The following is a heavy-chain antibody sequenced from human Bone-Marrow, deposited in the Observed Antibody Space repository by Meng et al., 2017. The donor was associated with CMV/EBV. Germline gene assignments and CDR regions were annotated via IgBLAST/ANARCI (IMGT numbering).Heavy chain of an antibody. J-gene: IGHJ4*02. CDR1: GFTFSDYA. CDR3: ARVWGFWSGYYRPAVYFDY. V-gene: IGHV3-30*04. D-gene: IGHD3-3*01. CDR2: IFYDGSDT. Sequence: GESLKISCAASGFTFSDYAIHWVRQAPGKGQEWVAGIFYDGSDTYYADSVKGRFTISRDNSKNTLYLQMNSLRAEDTAVYYCARVWGFWSGYYRPAVYFDYWGQGTLVTVSS.